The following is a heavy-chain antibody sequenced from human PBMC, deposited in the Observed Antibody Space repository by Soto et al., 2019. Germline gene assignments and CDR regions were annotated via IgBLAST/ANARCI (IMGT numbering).Heavy chain of an antibody. D-gene: IGHD3-10*01. CDR1: GSSISSGGYS. CDR2: TSHSGTT. Sequence: PSETLSLTCAVAGSSISSGGYSWSWIRQQPGKGLEWIGFTSHSGTTYYNPPLKRRVTISVDLSSNQFSHKLSSVTAADTAVYYCARDDRGTSSRDYWGQGALVTVSS. J-gene: IGHJ4*02. CDR3: ARDDRGTSSRDY. V-gene: IGHV4-30-2*01.